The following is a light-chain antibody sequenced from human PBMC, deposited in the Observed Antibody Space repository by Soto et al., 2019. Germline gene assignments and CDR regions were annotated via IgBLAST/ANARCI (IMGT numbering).Light chain of an antibody. CDR1: HHISSS. Sequence: DIPMTQSPSPLSSSVGDRVTITCRASHHISSSLAWYQQKPGKAPKLLIYATSTLQSGVPSRFSGSASGTEFTLTISSLQPEDVATYYCRQYNSVPFTFGPGTKVDLK. CDR3: RQYNSVPFT. CDR2: ATS. V-gene: IGKV1-27*01. J-gene: IGKJ3*01.